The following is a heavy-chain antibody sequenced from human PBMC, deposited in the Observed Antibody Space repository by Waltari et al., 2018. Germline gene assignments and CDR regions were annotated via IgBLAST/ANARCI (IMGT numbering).Heavy chain of an antibody. CDR1: GDSISSSDYY. D-gene: IGHD2-2*01. V-gene: IGHV4-39*01. CDR3: AGGYCSSTSCYRGAFDI. J-gene: IGHJ3*02. CDR2: IYYSGKT. Sequence: QLQLQESGPGLVKPSETLSLTCSVSGDSISSSDYYWGWIRQPPGKGLEWIGSIYYSGKTYYNPSLKSRVTISVDTSKNKLFLKMSSVTAADTAVFYCAGGYCSSTSCYRGAFDIWGQGTMVTVSS.